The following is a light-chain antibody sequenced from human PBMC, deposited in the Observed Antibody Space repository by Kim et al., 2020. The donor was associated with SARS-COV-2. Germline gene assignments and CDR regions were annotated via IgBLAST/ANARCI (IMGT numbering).Light chain of an antibody. CDR1: SSNIGINT. Sequence: QSVLTQPPSASGTPGQRVTISCSGSSSNIGINTVNWYQQLPGTAPKLLIYNNNQRPSGVPDRFSGSKSGTSASLAISGLQSEDEADYSCAAWDDSLSGPVFGGGTKLTVL. J-gene: IGLJ3*02. CDR3: AAWDDSLSGPV. CDR2: NNN. V-gene: IGLV1-44*01.